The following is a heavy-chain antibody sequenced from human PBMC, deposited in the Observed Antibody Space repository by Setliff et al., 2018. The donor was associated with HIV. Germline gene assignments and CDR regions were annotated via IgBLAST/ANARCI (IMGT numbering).Heavy chain of an antibody. CDR3: ARDAGGSVGNYYFDY. CDR2: INHSGST. CDR1: GGSFSNYY. J-gene: IGHJ4*02. Sequence: SETLSLTCAVYGGSFSNYYWSWIRQPPVKGLEWIGEINHSGSTNYNPSLKSRVTISVDTSKNQFSLKLSSVTAADTAVYYCARDAGGSVGNYYFDYWGQGTLVTVSS. V-gene: IGHV4-34*01. D-gene: IGHD2-15*01.